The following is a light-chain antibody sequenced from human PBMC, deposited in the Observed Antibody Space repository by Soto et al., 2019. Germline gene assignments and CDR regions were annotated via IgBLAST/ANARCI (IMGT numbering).Light chain of an antibody. CDR2: DVS. J-gene: IGLJ1*01. CDR1: NSDLKDYDY. V-gene: IGLV2-14*01. Sequence: QCALTYPASVSGSPRHAISISCTRANSDLKDYDYVSWYQQRPGEAPKLMIYDVSNRPSGVSDRFSGSKSGNTASLTISGLQAEDEDDYYCSSYTSSNASYVFGAGTKVTVL. CDR3: SSYTSSNASYV.